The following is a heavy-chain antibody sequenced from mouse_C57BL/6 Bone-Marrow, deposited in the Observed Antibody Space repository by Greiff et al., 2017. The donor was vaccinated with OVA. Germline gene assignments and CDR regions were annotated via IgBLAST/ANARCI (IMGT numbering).Heavy chain of an antibody. D-gene: IGHD1-1*01. CDR3: ARSLIYYYGSSYAMDD. V-gene: IGHV1-84*01. Sequence: VQLQQSGPELVKPGASVKISCKASGYTFTDYYVNWVKQRPGQGLEWIGWIYPGSGNTKYNEKFKGKATLTVDTSSSTAYMQLSSLTSEDSAVYFCARSLIYYYGSSYAMDDWGQGTSVTVSS. J-gene: IGHJ4*01. CDR2: IYPGSGNT. CDR1: GYTFTDYY.